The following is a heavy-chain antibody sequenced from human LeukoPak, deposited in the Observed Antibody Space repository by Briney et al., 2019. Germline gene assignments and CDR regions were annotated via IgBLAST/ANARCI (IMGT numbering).Heavy chain of an antibody. D-gene: IGHD5-18*01. CDR3: AREGRYRYGYNEYHLYMDI. CDR1: GGSISSYY. Sequence: SETLSLTCTVSGGSISSYYWTWIRQPPGKGLEWIGYIYYDGSTNYNPSLRGRVTISVDTPKNQFSLKLSSVTAAETAVYYCAREGRYRYGYNEYHLYMDIWGKGTTVTVSS. CDR2: IYYDGST. J-gene: IGHJ6*03. V-gene: IGHV4-59*12.